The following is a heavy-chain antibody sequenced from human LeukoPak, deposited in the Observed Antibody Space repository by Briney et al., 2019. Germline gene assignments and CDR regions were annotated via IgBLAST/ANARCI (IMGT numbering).Heavy chain of an antibody. J-gene: IGHJ6*02. V-gene: IGHV3-30-3*01. CDR2: ISYDGSNK. CDR3: AKDMALVVVTDNGMDV. Sequence: PGGSLRLSCAASGFTFSSYAMHWVRQAPGKGLEWVAVISYDGSNKYYADSVKGRFTISRDNSKNTLYLQMNSLRAEDTAVYYCAKDMALVVVTDNGMDVWGQGTTVTVSS. D-gene: IGHD2-21*02. CDR1: GFTFSSYA.